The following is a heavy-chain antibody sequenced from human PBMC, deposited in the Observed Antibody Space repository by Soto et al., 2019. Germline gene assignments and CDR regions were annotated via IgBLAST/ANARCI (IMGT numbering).Heavy chain of an antibody. CDR2: ISADNGDT. CDR1: GYTFSSYG. J-gene: IGHJ5*02. D-gene: IGHD3-16*01. CDR3: AGGSGGYPRDP. Sequence: QLVQSGAEVKKPGASVNVSCKASGYTFSSYGISWVRQAPGQGLEWMGWISADNGDTKYAQKFQGRGTMTTDTSRGTGYGEVTSLRADDGAVCCGAGGSGGYPRDPWGQGALGTVSS. V-gene: IGHV1-18*01.